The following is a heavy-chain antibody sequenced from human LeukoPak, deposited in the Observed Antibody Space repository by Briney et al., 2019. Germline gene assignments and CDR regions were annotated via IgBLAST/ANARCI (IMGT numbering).Heavy chain of an antibody. V-gene: IGHV3-53*01. J-gene: IGHJ6*04. D-gene: IGHD6-19*01. CDR1: GFTVSSNY. Sequence: GGSLRLSCAASGFTVSSNYMSWVRQAPGKGLEWVSVIYSGGSTYYADSVKGRFTISRDNSKNTLYLQMNSLRAEDTAVYYCSSGWYHYYYGMDGWGKGTTVTVSS. CDR3: SSGWYHYYYGMDG. CDR2: IYSGGST.